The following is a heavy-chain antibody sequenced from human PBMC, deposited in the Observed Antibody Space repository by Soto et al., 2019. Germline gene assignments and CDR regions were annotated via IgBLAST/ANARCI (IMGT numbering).Heavy chain of an antibody. Sequence: PTQTLTLTYTFSGFSLSTSGVGVGWIRQPPGKALEWLALIYWDDDKRYSPSLKSRLTITKDTSKNQVVLTMTNMDPVDTATYYCAHPKSYDFWSGSKHYFDYWGQGTLDPVSS. CDR1: GFSLSTSGVG. J-gene: IGHJ4*02. CDR3: AHPKSYDFWSGSKHYFDY. D-gene: IGHD3-3*01. CDR2: IYWDDDK. V-gene: IGHV2-5*02.